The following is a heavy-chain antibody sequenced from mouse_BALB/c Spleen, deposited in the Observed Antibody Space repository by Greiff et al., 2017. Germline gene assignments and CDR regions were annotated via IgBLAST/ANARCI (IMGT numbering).Heavy chain of an antibody. Sequence: DVMLVESGGGLVKPGGSLKLSCAASGFTFSDYYMYWVRQTPEKRLEWVATISDGGSYTYYPDSVKGRFTISRDNAKNNLYLQMSSLKSEDTAMYYCARRGLLRLPFAYWGQGTLVTVSA. J-gene: IGHJ3*01. D-gene: IGHD1-2*01. V-gene: IGHV5-4*02. CDR1: GFTFSDYY. CDR3: ARRGLLRLPFAY. CDR2: ISDGGSYT.